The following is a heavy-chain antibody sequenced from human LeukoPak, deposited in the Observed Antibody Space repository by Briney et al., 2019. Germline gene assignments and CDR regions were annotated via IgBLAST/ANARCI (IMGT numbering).Heavy chain of an antibody. V-gene: IGHV4-59*12. D-gene: IGHD5-18*01. CDR1: GGSISSYY. J-gene: IGHJ4*02. CDR2: VYNSVSA. CDR3: ARGYGTFDF. Sequence: SETLSLTYTVSGGSISSYYWSWIRQPPGKGLEWIGYVYNSVSASYNPSLKSRVTMSVDRSKNHFSLKLNSVTAADTAVYYCARGYGTFDFWGQGILVTVSS.